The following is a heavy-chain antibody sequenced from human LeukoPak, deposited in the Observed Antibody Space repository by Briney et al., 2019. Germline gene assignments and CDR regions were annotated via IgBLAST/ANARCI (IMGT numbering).Heavy chain of an antibody. CDR3: ARRAGAYSHPYDY. J-gene: IGHJ4*02. Sequence: GGSLRLSCTVSGFTVSSNSVSWVRQAPGRGLEWVSFIYSDNTHYSDSVKGRFTISRDNSKNPLYLQMNSLRAEDTAVYYCARRAGAYSHPYDYWGQGTLVTVSS. CDR2: IYSDNT. D-gene: IGHD4/OR15-4a*01. V-gene: IGHV3-53*01. CDR1: GFTVSSNS.